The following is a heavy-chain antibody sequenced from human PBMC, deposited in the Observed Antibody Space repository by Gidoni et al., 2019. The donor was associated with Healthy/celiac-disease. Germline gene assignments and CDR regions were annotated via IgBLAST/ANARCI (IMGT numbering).Heavy chain of an antibody. J-gene: IGHJ3*02. Sequence: EVQLVESGGGLVKPGGSLRLSCAASGFTFSSSSMNWVRQAPGKGLEWVSSISSSSSYIYYADSVKGRFTISRDNAKNSLYLQMNSLRAEDTAVYYCARDLCSGGSCYSGAFDIWGQGTMVTVSS. CDR2: ISSSSSYI. CDR1: GFTFSSSS. D-gene: IGHD2-15*01. V-gene: IGHV3-21*01. CDR3: ARDLCSGGSCYSGAFDI.